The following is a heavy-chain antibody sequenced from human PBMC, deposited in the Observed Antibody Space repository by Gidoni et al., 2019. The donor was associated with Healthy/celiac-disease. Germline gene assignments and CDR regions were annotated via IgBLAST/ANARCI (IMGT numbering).Heavy chain of an antibody. CDR1: GFTVSSNY. Sequence: EVQLVESGGGLVQPGGSLRLSCAASGFTVSSNYMSWVRQAPGQGLEWVSVIYSGGSTYYADSVKGRFTISRDNSKNTLYLQMNSLRAEDTAVYYCARALGDSSDAFDIWGQGTMVTVSS. D-gene: IGHD3-22*01. V-gene: IGHV3-66*02. CDR3: ARALGDSSDAFDI. J-gene: IGHJ3*02. CDR2: IYSGGST.